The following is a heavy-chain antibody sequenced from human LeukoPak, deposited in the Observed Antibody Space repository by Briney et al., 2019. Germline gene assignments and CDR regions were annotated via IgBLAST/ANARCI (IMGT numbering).Heavy chain of an antibody. V-gene: IGHV4-59*01. J-gene: IGHJ5*02. D-gene: IGHD5-24*01. CDR1: GGSISSYY. CDR3: ARGRVGLSGVWFDP. Sequence: SETLSLTCTVSGGSISSYYWSWIRQPPGKGLEWIGYIYYSGSTNYNPSLKSRVTISVDTSKNQFSLKLSSVTAADTAVYYCARGRVGLSGVWFDPWGQGTLVTVSS. CDR2: IYYSGST.